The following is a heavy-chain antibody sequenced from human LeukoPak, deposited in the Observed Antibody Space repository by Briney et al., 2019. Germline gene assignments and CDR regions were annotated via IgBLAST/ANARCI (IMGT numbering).Heavy chain of an antibody. Sequence: ASVKVSCKAPGYTFTSYAMNWVRQAPGQGLEWMGWISTNTGNPTYAQGFTGRFVFSLDTSVSTAYLQISSLKAEDTAVYYCARPGGDCSSTSCPYYYYYGMDVWGQGTTVTVSS. J-gene: IGHJ6*02. D-gene: IGHD2-2*01. CDR2: ISTNTGNP. CDR3: ARPGGDCSSTSCPYYYYYGMDV. V-gene: IGHV7-4-1*02. CDR1: GYTFTSYA.